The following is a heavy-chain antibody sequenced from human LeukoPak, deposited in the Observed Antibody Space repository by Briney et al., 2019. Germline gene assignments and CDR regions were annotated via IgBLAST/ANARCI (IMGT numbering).Heavy chain of an antibody. CDR2: IYSGGGT. J-gene: IGHJ5*02. V-gene: IGHV3-53*01. CDR3: ARNSGELGA. Sequence: GGSLRLSCAASGFTASNNYMSWVRRAAGKGLEWVSLIYSGGGTYYADPVKGRFTISRDNSKKTLYLQMNSLRAEDTAVYYCARNSGELGAWGQGTLVTVSS. CDR1: GFTASNNY. D-gene: IGHD2-21*01.